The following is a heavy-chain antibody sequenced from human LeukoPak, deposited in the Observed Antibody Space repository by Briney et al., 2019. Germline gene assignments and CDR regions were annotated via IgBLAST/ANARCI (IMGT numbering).Heavy chain of an antibody. Sequence: KPSKTLSLTCTVSGGSISSYYWSWIRQPPGKGLEWIGYIYYSGSTYYNPSLKSRVTISVDTSKNQFSLKLSSVTAADTAVYYCASAPSVVKVDYWGQGTLVTVSS. CDR3: ASAPSVVKVDY. D-gene: IGHD3-22*01. CDR2: IYYSGST. CDR1: GGSISSYY. V-gene: IGHV4-30-4*08. J-gene: IGHJ4*02.